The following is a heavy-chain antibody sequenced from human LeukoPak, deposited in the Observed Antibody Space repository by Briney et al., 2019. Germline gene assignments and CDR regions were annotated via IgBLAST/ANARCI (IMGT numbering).Heavy chain of an antibody. CDR1: GFTFSSYE. CDR3: ARDYNFDY. CDR2: ISSSGSAI. V-gene: IGHV3-48*03. Sequence: GGSLRLSCAASGFTFSSYEMTWVRQAPGKGLEWISYISSSGSAIYYADSVKGRFTISRDNAKNSLYLQMNSLRAEDTAVYYCARDYNFDYWRQGTLVTVSS. J-gene: IGHJ4*02.